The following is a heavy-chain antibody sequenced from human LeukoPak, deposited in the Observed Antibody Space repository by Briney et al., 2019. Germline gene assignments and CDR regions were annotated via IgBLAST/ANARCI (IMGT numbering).Heavy chain of an antibody. V-gene: IGHV3-30*18. D-gene: IGHD6-19*01. CDR1: GFTFSSYG. Sequence: QSGGPLRLSCAASGFTFSSYGMHWVRQAPGKGLEWVALISYDGRNEYYTDSVKGRFTISRDNSRNTLYLQMSSLRAEDTAVYYCAKDSSTHWLDGAFDYWGQGTLVTVSS. J-gene: IGHJ4*02. CDR3: AKDSSTHWLDGAFDY. CDR2: ISYDGRNE.